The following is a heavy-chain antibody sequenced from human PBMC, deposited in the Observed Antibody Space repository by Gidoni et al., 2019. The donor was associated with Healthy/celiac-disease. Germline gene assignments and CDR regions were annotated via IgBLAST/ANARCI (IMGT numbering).Heavy chain of an antibody. CDR3: ARHAAAGPCFDY. CDR2: IYYSGST. V-gene: IGHV4-59*08. CDR1: GGPISSYY. J-gene: IGHJ4*02. D-gene: IGHD6-13*01. Sequence: QVQLQESGPGLVKPSETLSLTCTVSGGPISSYYWSWIRQPPGKGLEWIGYIYYSGSTNYNPSLKSRVTISVDTSKNQFSLKLSSVTAADTAVYYCARHAAAGPCFDYWGQGTLVTVSS.